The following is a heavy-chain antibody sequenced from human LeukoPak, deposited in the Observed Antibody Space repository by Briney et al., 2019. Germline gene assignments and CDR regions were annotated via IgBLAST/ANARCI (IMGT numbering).Heavy chain of an antibody. J-gene: IGHJ4*02. CDR1: GYTFTGYY. CDR2: INPNSGGT. V-gene: IGHV1-2*02. D-gene: IGHD2-2*01. Sequence: ASVKVSCKASGYTFTGYYIHWVRQAPGQGLEWMGWINPNSGGTNYAQKFQGRVTMTRDTSNSTAYMELGRLRSDDTAVYYCARTCSNIRCHGFDYWGQGTLVTVSS. CDR3: ARTCSNIRCHGFDY.